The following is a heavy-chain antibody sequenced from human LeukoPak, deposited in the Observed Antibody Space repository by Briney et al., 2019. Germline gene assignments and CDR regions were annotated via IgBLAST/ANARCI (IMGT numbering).Heavy chain of an antibody. J-gene: IGHJ4*02. CDR2: IYYSGST. V-gene: IGHV4-31*03. D-gene: IGHD3-10*01. Sequence: TLSLTCTVSGGSISSGGYYWSWIRQHPGKGLEWIGYIYYSGSTYYNPPLKSRVTISVDTSKNQFSLKLSSVTAADTAVYYCARGSFDGSWAIDYWGQGTLVTVSS. CDR1: GGSISSGGYY. CDR3: ARGSFDGSWAIDY.